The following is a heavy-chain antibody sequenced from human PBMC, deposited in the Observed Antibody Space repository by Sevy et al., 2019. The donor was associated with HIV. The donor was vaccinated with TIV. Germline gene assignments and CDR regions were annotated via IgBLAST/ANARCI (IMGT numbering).Heavy chain of an antibody. CDR2: LYGSGGVT. CDR1: GFTFTSYA. CDR3: AGARYDSSGSFDALDI. D-gene: IGHD3-22*01. J-gene: IGHJ3*02. Sequence: GGSLRLTCKPSGFTFTSYAMNWVRLAPGKGLEWISTLYGSGGVTYYADSVKGRFTISRDKSKNTLYLQMNSLRTEDTALYYCAGARYDSSGSFDALDIWGQGTMVTVSS. V-gene: IGHV3-23*01.